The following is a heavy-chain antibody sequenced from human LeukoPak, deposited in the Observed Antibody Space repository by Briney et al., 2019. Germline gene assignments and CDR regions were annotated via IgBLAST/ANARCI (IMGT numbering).Heavy chain of an antibody. CDR1: GVASDACA. J-gene: IGHJ2*01. D-gene: IGHD5/OR15-5a*01. CDR3: TKAKAVSRHWYFDL. Sequence: GGALRLFCAANGVASDACAMNGMLQAVGEGLEWVSLTWDGGSTYYADCVKGRFAISRDNTKHSLYLQMNSLRPEDTAFYYCTKAKAVSRHWYFDLWGRGPLLSVSS. CDR2: TWDGGST. V-gene: IGHV3-43D*03.